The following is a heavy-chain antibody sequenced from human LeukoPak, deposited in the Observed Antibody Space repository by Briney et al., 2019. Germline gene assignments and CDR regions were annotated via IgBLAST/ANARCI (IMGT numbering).Heavy chain of an antibody. J-gene: IGHJ3*02. CDR2: ISSSSSYI. Sequence: SGGSLRLSCAASGFTFSSYSMNWVRQAPGKGLEWVSSISSSSSYIYYADSVKGRFTISRDNAKNSLYLQMNSLRAEDTAVYHCASPLAVAGTGGAFDIWGQGTMVTVSS. D-gene: IGHD6-19*01. CDR1: GFTFSSYS. CDR3: ASPLAVAGTGGAFDI. V-gene: IGHV3-21*01.